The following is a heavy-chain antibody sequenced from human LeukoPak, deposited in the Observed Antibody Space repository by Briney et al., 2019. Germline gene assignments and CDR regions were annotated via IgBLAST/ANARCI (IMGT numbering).Heavy chain of an antibody. J-gene: IGHJ6*04. CDR2: ISSSGSTI. CDR1: GFTYSSYE. V-gene: IGHV3-48*03. Sequence: GSLSLSCAASGFTYSSYEMNWVRQAPGKGLEWVSYISSSGSTIYYADSVKGRFTISRDNAKNSLYLQMNSLRAEDTAVYYCAELGITMIGGVWGKGTTVTISS. D-gene: IGHD3-10*02. CDR3: AELGITMIGGV.